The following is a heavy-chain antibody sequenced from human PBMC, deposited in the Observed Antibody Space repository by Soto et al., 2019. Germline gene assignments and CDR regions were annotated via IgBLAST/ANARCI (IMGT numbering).Heavy chain of an antibody. CDR3: TSPDVDTAMVRDY. CDR1: GFTFSGSA. V-gene: IGHV3-73*02. J-gene: IGHJ4*02. CDR2: IRSKANSYAT. D-gene: IGHD5-18*01. Sequence: EVQLVESGGGLVQPGGSLKLSRAASGFTFSGSAMHWVRQASGKGLEWVGRIRSKANSYATAYAASVKGRFTISRDDSKNTAYLRMNSLKTEDTAVYYCTSPDVDTAMVRDYWGQGTLVTVSS.